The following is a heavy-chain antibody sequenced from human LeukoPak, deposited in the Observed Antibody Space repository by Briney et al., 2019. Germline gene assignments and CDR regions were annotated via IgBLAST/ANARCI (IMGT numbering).Heavy chain of an antibody. J-gene: IGHJ3*02. CDR1: GGSISSGDYY. V-gene: IGHV4-30-4*08. D-gene: IGHD3-10*01. CDR2: IYYSGST. Sequence: SETLSLTCTVSGGSISSGDYYWSWIRQPPGKGLEWIGYIYYSGSTYYNPSLKSRVTISVDTSKNQFSLKLSSVTTADTAVYYCASRWFGPVALDDAFDIWGQGTMVTVPS. CDR3: ASRWFGPVALDDAFDI.